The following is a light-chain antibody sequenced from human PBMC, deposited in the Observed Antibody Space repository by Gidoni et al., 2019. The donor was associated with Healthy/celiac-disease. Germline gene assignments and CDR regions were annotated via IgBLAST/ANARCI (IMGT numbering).Light chain of an antibody. CDR1: QSVLYISNNKNY. V-gene: IGKV4-1*01. Sequence: DIVMTQSPDSLAVSLGERATINCKSSQSVLYISNNKNYLAWYQKKAGQPPKLLIYWASTRESGVPDRFSGSGSGTDFTLTFSSLHAEDVAVYYCQQYYSTPRTFGRGTKVEIK. J-gene: IGKJ1*01. CDR3: QQYYSTPRT. CDR2: WAS.